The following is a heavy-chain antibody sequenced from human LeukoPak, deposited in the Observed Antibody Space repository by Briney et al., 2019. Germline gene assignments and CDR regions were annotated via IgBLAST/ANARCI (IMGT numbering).Heavy chain of an antibody. CDR2: INHSGST. Sequence: SETLSLTCAVYGGSFSGYYWSWIRQPPGKGLEWIGEINHSGSTNYNPSLKSRVTISVDTSKNQFSLKLSSVTAADTAVYYCARETYCSSITCYNVVDAFDIWGQGTMVTVSS. D-gene: IGHD2-2*02. CDR3: ARETYCSSITCYNVVDAFDI. V-gene: IGHV4-34*01. J-gene: IGHJ3*02. CDR1: GGSFSGYY.